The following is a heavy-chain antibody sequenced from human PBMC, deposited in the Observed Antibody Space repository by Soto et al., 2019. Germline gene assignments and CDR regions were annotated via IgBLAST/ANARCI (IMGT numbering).Heavy chain of an antibody. V-gene: IGHV4-39*01. CDR3: ATSQKGYNWNYFDH. D-gene: IGHD1-20*01. CDR2: VFYTGFT. CDR1: CGPISGRYYY. J-gene: IGHJ4*02. Sequence: PSETLSLTCAVPCGPISGRYYYWAWLRQSPGKGPERIGSVFYTGFTSYNPSLESRVSVSVDTSKNQFSLRVSGVSAADTAVYYCATSQKGYNWNYFDHWGQGALVTVSS.